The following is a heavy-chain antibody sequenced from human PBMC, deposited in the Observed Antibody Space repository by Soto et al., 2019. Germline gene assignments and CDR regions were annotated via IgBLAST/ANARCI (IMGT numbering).Heavy chain of an antibody. V-gene: IGHV1-69*01. J-gene: IGHJ6*02. CDR1: GGTFGSYA. D-gene: IGHD2-2*01. CDR2: IIPIPGTA. CDR3: ARSQGSSTSLEIYYYYYYGMDV. Sequence: QVQLVQSGAEVKKPGSSVKVSCKASGGTFGSYAISWVRQAPGQCLKWMGGIIPIPGTANYAQKFQGRVTIAEDESTITAYKELGSLRSEDTAVYYCARSQGSSTSLEIYYYYYYGMDVWGQGTTVTVSS.